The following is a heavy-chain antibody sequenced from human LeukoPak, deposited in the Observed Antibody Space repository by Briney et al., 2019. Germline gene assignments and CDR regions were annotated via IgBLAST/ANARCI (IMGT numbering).Heavy chain of an antibody. V-gene: IGHV3-73*01. D-gene: IGHD2-15*01. Sequence: PGGSLKLSCAASGFTFSGSAVHWVRQSSGQGLEWFGHIDKKDNLYATAYAESVKGRFTISRDDSKDTAFLHMDSLKTEDTALYYCTRDRGTYNWFDPWGQGTLVTVSS. J-gene: IGHJ5*02. CDR1: GFTFSGSA. CDR3: TRDRGTYNWFDP. CDR2: IDKKDNLYAT.